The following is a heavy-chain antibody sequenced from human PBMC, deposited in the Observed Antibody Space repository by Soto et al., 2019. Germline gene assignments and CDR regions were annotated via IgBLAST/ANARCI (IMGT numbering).Heavy chain of an antibody. J-gene: IGHJ6*02. CDR1: GYTFTSYY. CDR3: ARDKSTGFLAWSLYYYYGMDV. Sequence: ASVKVSCKASGYTFTSYYMHWVRQAPGQGLEWMGIINPSGGSTSYAQKFQGRVTMTRDTSTSTVYMELSSLRSEDTAVYYCARDKSTGFLAWSLYYYYGMDVWGQGTTVTVSS. CDR2: INPSGGST. D-gene: IGHD3-3*01. V-gene: IGHV1-46*01.